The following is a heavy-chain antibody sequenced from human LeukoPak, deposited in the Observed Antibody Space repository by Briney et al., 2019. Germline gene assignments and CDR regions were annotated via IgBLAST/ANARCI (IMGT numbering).Heavy chain of an antibody. V-gene: IGHV4-34*01. J-gene: IGHJ6*03. Sequence: SETLSLSCGVHGGSFNGYYWSWIRQPPGKGLEWIGEISHSGNTNYNPSLKSRVTMSVDMSTKQLSLRLSSVTAADTAVYYCARCLIVTVAARGYRCYMDVWGNGTTVAVSS. CDR1: GGSFNGYY. CDR3: ARCLIVTVAARGYRCYMDV. D-gene: IGHD2-21*02. CDR2: ISHSGNT.